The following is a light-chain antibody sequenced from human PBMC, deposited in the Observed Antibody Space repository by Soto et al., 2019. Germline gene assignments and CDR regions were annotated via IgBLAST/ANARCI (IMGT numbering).Light chain of an antibody. Sequence: DIQMTQSPSTLSGSVGDRVTITCRASQTISSWLAWYQQKPGKAPNLLIFGASTLQSGVPSRFSGSGSGTDFTLTISSLQPEDFATYYCQQCYSSPLTFGGGTKVDIK. CDR1: QTISSW. CDR2: GAS. V-gene: IGKV1-5*01. J-gene: IGKJ4*01. CDR3: QQCYSSPLT.